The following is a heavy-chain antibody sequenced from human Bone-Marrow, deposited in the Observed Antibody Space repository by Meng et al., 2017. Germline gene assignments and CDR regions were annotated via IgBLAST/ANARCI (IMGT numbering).Heavy chain of an antibody. CDR1: GYTFTGYY. Sequence: ASVKVSCKASGYTFTGYYMHWVRQAPGQGLEWMGWINPNSGGTNYAQKFQGRVTMTRDTSISTAYMELSRLRSDDTAVYYCARGRTYYYDSSGYFPSSYWYFDLWGRGTLVTVSS. CDR3: ARGRTYYYDSSGYFPSSYWYFDL. J-gene: IGHJ2*01. D-gene: IGHD3-22*01. V-gene: IGHV1-2*02. CDR2: INPNSGGT.